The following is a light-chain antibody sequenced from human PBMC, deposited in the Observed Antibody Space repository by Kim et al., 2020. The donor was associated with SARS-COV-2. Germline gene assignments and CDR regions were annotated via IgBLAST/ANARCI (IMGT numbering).Light chain of an antibody. CDR1: SLRSYY. V-gene: IGLV3-19*01. CDR2: GKN. CDR3: NSRDSSGPVV. J-gene: IGLJ2*01. Sequence: SSELTQDPAVSVAMGHTVRITCPGDSLRSYYAIWYQQKPGQAPVLVIYGKNNRPSGIPDRFSVSSSGNTASLTITGAQAEDEADYYCNSRDSSGPVVFGG.